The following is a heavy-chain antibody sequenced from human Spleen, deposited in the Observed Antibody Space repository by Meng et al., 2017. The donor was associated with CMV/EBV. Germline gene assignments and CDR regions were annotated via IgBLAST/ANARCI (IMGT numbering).Heavy chain of an antibody. V-gene: IGHV4-34*01. J-gene: IGHJ1*01. CDR1: GAFSGSS. Sequence: GAFSGSSWTCIRQPPGKGLDLIGEINHSGSTNYNPSLKSRVTISLDTSKNQFSLKLSSMTAADTAVYYCARRPRYCTSTSCYSYFQHWGQGTLVTVSS. CDR3: ARRPRYCTSTSCYSYFQH. CDR2: INHSGST. D-gene: IGHD2-2*01.